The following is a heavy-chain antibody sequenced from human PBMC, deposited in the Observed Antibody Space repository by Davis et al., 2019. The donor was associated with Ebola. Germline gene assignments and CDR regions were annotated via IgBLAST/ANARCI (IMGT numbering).Heavy chain of an antibody. CDR1: GGTFSSHG. CDR2: IIPILSRT. V-gene: IGHV1-69*10. J-gene: IGHJ3*02. Sequence: SVKVSCKASGGTFSSHGVSWVRQAPGQGLEWMGGIIPILSRTDYAQNFQGRVTLTADESPSTVYMELNNLRPEDTAIYYCAREMAGTAEAFDIWGQGTTVTVSS. D-gene: IGHD1-7*01. CDR3: AREMAGTAEAFDI.